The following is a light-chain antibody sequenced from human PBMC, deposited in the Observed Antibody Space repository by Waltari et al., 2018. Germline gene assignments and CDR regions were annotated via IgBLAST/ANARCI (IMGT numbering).Light chain of an antibody. V-gene: IGLV2-23*01. J-gene: IGLJ2*01. CDR1: SDVGNYHL. CDR3: CTCTSSGTWV. CDR2: GAT. Sequence: QSALTQPASVSGSPGQSITISCTSDVGNYHLVPWYQQRPGTAPKLKIYGATKRPSGVADRFSSSKSVNTSSLTISGLQAEDEADYYCCTCTSSGTWVFGGGTKLTVL.